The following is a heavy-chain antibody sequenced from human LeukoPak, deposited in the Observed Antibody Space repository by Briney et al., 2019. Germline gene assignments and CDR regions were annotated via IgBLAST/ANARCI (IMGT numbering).Heavy chain of an antibody. V-gene: IGHV4-31*03. D-gene: IGHD3-3*01. CDR2: IYYSGST. J-gene: IGHJ5*02. CDR1: GGSISSGGYS. CDR3: ARVLSVRNYDFWSGYLNWFDP. Sequence: SQTLSFTCTVSGGSISSGGYSWSWIRQHPGKGLEWIGYIYYSGSTYYNPSLKSRVTISVDTSKNQFSLKLSSVTAADTAVYYCARVLSVRNYDFWSGYLNWFDPWGQGTLVTVSS.